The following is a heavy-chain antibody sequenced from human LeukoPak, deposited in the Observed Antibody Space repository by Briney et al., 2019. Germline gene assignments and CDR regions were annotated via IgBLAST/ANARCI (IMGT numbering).Heavy chain of an antibody. V-gene: IGHV3-66*01. CDR1: EFTVSTNY. D-gene: IGHD4-17*01. Sequence: PGGSLRLSCAASEFTVSTNYLSWVRQAPGKGLEWVSIIYTGGSTYYADSVKGRFIISRDNSKSTVYLQMNSLRGEDTAVYYCARMESTTVTAIDYWGQGTLVTVSS. CDR3: ARMESTTVTAIDY. CDR2: IYTGGST. J-gene: IGHJ4*02.